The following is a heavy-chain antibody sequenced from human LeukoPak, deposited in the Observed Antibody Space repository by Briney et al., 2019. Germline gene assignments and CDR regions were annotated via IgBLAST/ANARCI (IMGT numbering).Heavy chain of an antibody. D-gene: IGHD5/OR15-5a*01. Sequence: SETLSLTCAVFGESFSNFYWTWIRQSPGNGLEWIGEIKHSGTTNYNPSFKSRVTISLDTSKTQFSLNLTSVTAADTAIYYCAGRYPGLGVSGNVWGQGTLVTVS. J-gene: IGHJ4*02. CDR3: AGRYPGLGVSGNV. CDR2: IKHSGTT. V-gene: IGHV4-34*01. CDR1: GESFSNFY.